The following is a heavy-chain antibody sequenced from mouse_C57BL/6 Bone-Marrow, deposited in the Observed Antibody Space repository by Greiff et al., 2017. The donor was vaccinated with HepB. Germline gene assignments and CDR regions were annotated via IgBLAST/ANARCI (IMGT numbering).Heavy chain of an antibody. V-gene: IGHV1-52*01. CDR3: ARSYDYDLFAY. D-gene: IGHD2-4*01. J-gene: IGHJ3*01. CDR1: GYTFTSYW. CDR2: IDPSDSET. Sequence: QVQLQQPGAELVRPGSSVKLSCKASGYTFTSYWMHWVKQRPIQGLEWIGNIDPSDSETHYNQKFKDKATLTVDKSSSTAYMQLSSLTYEDSAVYYCARSYDYDLFAYWGQGTLVTVSA.